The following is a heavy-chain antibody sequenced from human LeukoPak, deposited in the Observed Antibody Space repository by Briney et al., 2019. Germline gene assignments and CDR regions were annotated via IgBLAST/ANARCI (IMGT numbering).Heavy chain of an antibody. Sequence: SETLSLTCTVSGGSISSTNWWNWVRQPPGKGLEWIGEIHHSGNTNYNPSLKSRVTISVDTSKNQFSLKLSSVTAADTAVYYCARHDSSGHYNAFDIWGQGTRVTVSS. CDR1: GGSISSTNW. D-gene: IGHD3-22*01. CDR3: ARHDSSGHYNAFDI. J-gene: IGHJ3*02. V-gene: IGHV4-4*02. CDR2: IHHSGNT.